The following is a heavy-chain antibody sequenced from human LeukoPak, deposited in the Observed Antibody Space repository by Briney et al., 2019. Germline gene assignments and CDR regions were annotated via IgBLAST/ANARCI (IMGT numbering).Heavy chain of an antibody. Sequence: PGESLKISCQGSGYSFTSYWIGWVRQMPGKGLEWMGIIYPGDSDTRYSPSFQGQVTISADKSISTAYLQWSSLKATDTAMYYCARLKYSSSWYEGHNMPHPYYMDVWGKGTTVTISS. CDR2: IYPGDSDT. CDR1: GYSFTSYW. V-gene: IGHV5-51*01. CDR3: ARLKYSSSWYEGHNMPHPYYMDV. D-gene: IGHD6-13*01. J-gene: IGHJ6*03.